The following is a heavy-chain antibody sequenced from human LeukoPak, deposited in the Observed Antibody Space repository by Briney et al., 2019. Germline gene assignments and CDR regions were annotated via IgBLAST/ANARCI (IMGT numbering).Heavy chain of an antibody. CDR2: INHSGST. CDR1: GGSFSGYY. Sequence: SETLSLTCAVYGGSFSGYYWSSIRQPPGKGLEWIGAINHSGSTNYNPSLKSRVTISVDTSKNQFSLKLSSVTAADTAVYYCAGGSSGKVGYYYYYMDVWGKGTTVTVSS. J-gene: IGHJ6*03. D-gene: IGHD3-22*01. V-gene: IGHV4-34*01. CDR3: AGGSSGKVGYYYYYMDV.